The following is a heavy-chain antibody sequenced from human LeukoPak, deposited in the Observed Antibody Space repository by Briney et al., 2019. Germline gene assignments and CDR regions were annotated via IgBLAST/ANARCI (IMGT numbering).Heavy chain of an antibody. Sequence: PSETLSLTCTVSGGSISSYYWSWIRQPPGKGLEWIGYIYYSGSTNYNPSLKSRVTISVDTSKNQFSLKLSSVTAADTAVYYCASGRDSSWYYFDYWGQGTLVTVSS. CDR3: ASGRDSSWYYFDY. CDR1: GGSISSYY. D-gene: IGHD6-13*01. V-gene: IGHV4-59*01. CDR2: IYYSGST. J-gene: IGHJ4*02.